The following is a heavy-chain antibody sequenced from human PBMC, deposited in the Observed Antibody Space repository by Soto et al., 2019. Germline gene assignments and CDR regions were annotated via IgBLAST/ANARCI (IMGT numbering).Heavy chain of an antibody. CDR3: ATIAAADGIYYFHY. V-gene: IGHV4-31*03. J-gene: IGHJ4*02. Sequence: QVQLQESGPGLVKASQTLSLTCTVSGGSISSGGYYWSWIRQHPGKGLEWIGYIYYSGSTYYNPSLKSRLNMSVDTSKNEFSLNLSSVTAADTAMYYCATIAAADGIYYFHYWGQGTLVTVSS. D-gene: IGHD6-13*01. CDR1: GGSISSGGYY. CDR2: IYYSGST.